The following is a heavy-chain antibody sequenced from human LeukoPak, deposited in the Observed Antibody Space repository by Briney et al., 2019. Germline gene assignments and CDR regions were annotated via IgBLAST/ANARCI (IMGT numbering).Heavy chain of an antibody. CDR2: ISYDGNNK. V-gene: IGHV3-30-3*01. J-gene: IGHJ4*02. CDR3: ARLPGYCSSNSCYKMTIPFDY. Sequence: EGSLRLSCSASGFTFSSYSMHWVRLAPGKGLEWVAVISYDGNNKYDADSVKGRFTISRDNSKNTLYLQMDSLRAEDTAVYYCARLPGYCSSNSCYKMTIPFDYWGQGTLVTVSS. CDR1: GFTFSSYS. D-gene: IGHD2-2*02.